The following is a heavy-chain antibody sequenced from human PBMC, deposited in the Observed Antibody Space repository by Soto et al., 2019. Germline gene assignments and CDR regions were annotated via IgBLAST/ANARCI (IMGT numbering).Heavy chain of an antibody. Sequence: QVQLVESGGGVVKPGRSLRLSCAASGFTFSSYGMHWVRQAPGKGLEWVAVIWYDGSNKYYADSVKGRFTISRDNSKNTMYLQMNSLRAEDTAVYYCARAGQWIAGAGLNYWGQGTLVTVSS. CDR2: IWYDGSNK. J-gene: IGHJ4*02. D-gene: IGHD6-19*01. V-gene: IGHV3-33*01. CDR3: ARAGQWIAGAGLNY. CDR1: GFTFSSYG.